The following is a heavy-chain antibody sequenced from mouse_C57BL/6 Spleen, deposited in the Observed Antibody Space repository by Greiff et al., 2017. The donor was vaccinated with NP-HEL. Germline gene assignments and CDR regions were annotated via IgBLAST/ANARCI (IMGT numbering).Heavy chain of an antibody. CDR2: IDPEDGET. Sequence: VQLQQSGAELVKPGASVKLSCTASGFNIKDYYMHWVKQRTEQGLEWIGRIDPEDGETKYDPKFQGKATITADTTSNTAYLQLISLTSEDTAIYYCARSERLYAMDYWGQGTSVTVSS. CDR1: GFNIKDYY. J-gene: IGHJ4*01. CDR3: ARSERLYAMDY. V-gene: IGHV14-2*01. D-gene: IGHD3-2*02.